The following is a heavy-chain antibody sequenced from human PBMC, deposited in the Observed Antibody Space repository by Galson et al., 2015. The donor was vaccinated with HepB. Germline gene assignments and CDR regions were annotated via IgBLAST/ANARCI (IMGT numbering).Heavy chain of an antibody. V-gene: IGHV1-3*01. CDR1: GYTFTRYY. CDR2: INAGNGNT. Sequence: SVKVSCKASGYTFTRYYMHWVRQAPGQGLEWMGWINAGNGNTKYSQKFQGRVTITRDTSASTAYMELNSLRSEDTAVYYCARGVYNSYYFDYWGQGTLVTVS. J-gene: IGHJ4*02. D-gene: IGHD1-1*01. CDR3: ARGVYNSYYFDY.